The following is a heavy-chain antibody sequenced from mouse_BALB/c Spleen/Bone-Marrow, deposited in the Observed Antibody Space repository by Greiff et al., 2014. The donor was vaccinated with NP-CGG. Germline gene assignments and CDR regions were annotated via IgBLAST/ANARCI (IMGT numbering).Heavy chain of an antibody. CDR3: ARVGLRLPYYFDY. CDR1: GYSFTSYW. CDR2: IDPSDSGT. D-gene: IGHD1-2*01. V-gene: IGHV1S126*01. Sequence: QVQLQQSGPQVVRPGASVKISCKASGYSFTSYWMHWVKQRPGQGLEWIGMIDPSDSGTRLNQKFKDKATLTVDKSSSTAYMQLSSPTSEDSAVYYCARVGLRLPYYFDYWGQGTTLTVSS. J-gene: IGHJ2*01.